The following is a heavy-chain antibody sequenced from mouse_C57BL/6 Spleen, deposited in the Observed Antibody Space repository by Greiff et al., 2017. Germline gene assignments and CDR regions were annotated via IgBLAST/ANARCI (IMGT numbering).Heavy chain of an antibody. V-gene: IGHV1-26*01. CDR2: INPNNGGT. Sequence: VQLQQSGPELVKPGASVKISCTASGYTFTDYYMNWVKQSHGKSLEWIGDINPNNGGTSYNQKFKGKATLTVDKSSSTAYMRLRSLTSEDSAVYYCASTGLYYGDYWGQGTTLTVSS. CDR1: GYTFTDYY. CDR3: ASTGLYYGDY. D-gene: IGHD4-1*02. J-gene: IGHJ2*01.